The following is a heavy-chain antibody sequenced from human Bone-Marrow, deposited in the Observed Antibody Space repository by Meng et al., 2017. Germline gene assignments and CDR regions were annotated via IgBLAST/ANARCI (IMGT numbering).Heavy chain of an antibody. CDR3: ARELPGIAAADLLILFDY. V-gene: IGHV3-23*01. D-gene: IGHD6-13*01. CDR1: GFTFTAYA. CDR2: ISGSGGST. Sequence: GESLKISCAASGFTFTAYAMHWVRQAPGKGLEWVSAISGSGGSTYYADSVKGRFTISRDNSKNTLYLQMNSLRAEDTAVYYCARELPGIAAADLLILFDYWGQGTLVTVSS. J-gene: IGHJ4*02.